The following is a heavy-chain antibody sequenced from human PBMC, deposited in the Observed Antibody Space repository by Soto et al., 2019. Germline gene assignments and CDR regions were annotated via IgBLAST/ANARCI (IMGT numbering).Heavy chain of an antibody. CDR3: ARGPGGATLYYYYYGMDV. CDR1: GFTFSDYY. D-gene: IGHD1-26*01. V-gene: IGHV3-11*06. CDR2: ISSSSSYT. Sequence: QVQLVESGGGLVKPGGSLRLSCAASGFTFSDYYMSWIRQAPGKGLEWVSYISSSSSYTNYADSVKGRFTISRDNAKNSLYLQMNGLRAEDTAVYYCARGPGGATLYYYYYGMDVWGQGTTVTVSS. J-gene: IGHJ6*02.